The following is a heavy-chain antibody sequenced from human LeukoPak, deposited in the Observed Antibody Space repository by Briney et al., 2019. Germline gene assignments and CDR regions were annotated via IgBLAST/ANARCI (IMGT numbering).Heavy chain of an antibody. CDR3: AKDRGDYTNWFDP. D-gene: IGHD4-17*01. CDR1: GFTFSDYY. V-gene: IGHV3-11*04. CDR2: ISSSGSTI. Sequence: PGGSLRLSCAASGFTFSDYYMSWIRQAPGKGLEWISYISSSGSTIYHADSVKGRFTISRDNAKKSLYLQMNSPRAEDTAIYYCAKDRGDYTNWFDPWGQGTLVTVSS. J-gene: IGHJ5*02.